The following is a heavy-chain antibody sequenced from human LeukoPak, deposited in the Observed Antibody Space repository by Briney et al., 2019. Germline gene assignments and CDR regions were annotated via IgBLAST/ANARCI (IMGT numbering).Heavy chain of an antibody. J-gene: IGHJ4*02. V-gene: IGHV1-69*05. CDR1: GGTFSSYA. CDR2: IISIFGTA. D-gene: IGHD3-10*01. CDR3: ASSSRVRGVHFDY. Sequence: ASVKVSCKASGGTFSSYAISWVRQAPGQGLEWMGRIISIFGTANYAQKFQGRVTITTDESTSTAYMELSSLRSEDTAVYYCASSSRVRGVHFDYWGQGTLVTVSS.